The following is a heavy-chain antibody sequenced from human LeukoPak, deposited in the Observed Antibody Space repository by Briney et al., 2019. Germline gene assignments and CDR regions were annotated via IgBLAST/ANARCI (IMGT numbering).Heavy chain of an antibody. J-gene: IGHJ4*01. D-gene: IGHD5-12*01. CDR2: IGISSGNT. CDR1: GFTFSDYW. Sequence: GSLRLSCAASGFTFSDYWLSWVRQAPGKGLEWISYIGISSGNTKYADSVKGRFTISRDKARNSLYLQMNSLRVEDTAVYYCARDHRYAFDNWGHGTLVTVSS. V-gene: IGHV3-11*06. CDR3: ARDHRYAFDN.